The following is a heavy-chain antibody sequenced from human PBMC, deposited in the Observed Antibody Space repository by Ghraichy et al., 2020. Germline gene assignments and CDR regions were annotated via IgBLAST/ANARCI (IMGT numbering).Heavy chain of an antibody. CDR1: GFTFDDYG. D-gene: IGHD6-6*01. CDR2: ISWDGGSR. V-gene: IGHV3-9*01. CDR3: AKDRQYSTSPGFDY. J-gene: IGHJ4*02. Sequence: SLNISCEASGFTFDDYGMHWVRQAPGKGLEWVSGISWDGGSRAYADSVKGRFTVSRDNAKNSVNLQMNSLRAEDTAVYFCAKDRQYSTSPGFDYWGQGILVTVSS.